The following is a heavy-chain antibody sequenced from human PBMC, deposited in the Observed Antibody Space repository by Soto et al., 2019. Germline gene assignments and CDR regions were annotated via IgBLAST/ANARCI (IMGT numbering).Heavy chain of an antibody. CDR2: IHHSGST. J-gene: IGHJ5*02. CDR1: GDSISSRNW. Sequence: QVQLQESGPGLVKPSETLSLTCAVSGDSISSRNWWSWVRQTPGKGLEYIGEIHHSGSTNYNPSLKSRVTMSVDKSKNQVSLNLNSVTAADTDIYSCARRKLEMMYVGWFDPWGQGTLVTVSS. CDR3: ARRKLEMMYVGWFDP. D-gene: IGHD2-8*01. V-gene: IGHV4-4*02.